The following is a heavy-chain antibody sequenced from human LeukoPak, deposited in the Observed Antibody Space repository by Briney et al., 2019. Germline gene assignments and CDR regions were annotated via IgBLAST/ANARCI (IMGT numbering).Heavy chain of an antibody. CDR2: MYYSGST. V-gene: IGHV4-30-4*01. D-gene: IGHD3-22*01. CDR1: GGSISSGDYY. J-gene: IGHJ5*02. CDR3: ARPYYYDSRIDP. Sequence: SETLSLTCTVSGGSISSGDYYWSWIRQPPGKGLEWIAYMYYSGSTYYNPSLKSRVTMSADTSKNQLPLKLSSVTAAETAVYYCARPYYYDSRIDPWGQGILDTVSS.